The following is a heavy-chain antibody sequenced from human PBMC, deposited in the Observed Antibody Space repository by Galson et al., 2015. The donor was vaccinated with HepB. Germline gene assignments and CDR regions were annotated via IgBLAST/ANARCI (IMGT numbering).Heavy chain of an antibody. CDR2: IIPIFGTA. CDR1: GGTFSSYA. D-gene: IGHD2-15*01. CDR3: ARVCSGGSCYSEVSYYYGMDV. Sequence: SVKVSCKASGGTFSSYAISWVRQAPGQGLEWMGGIIPIFGTANYAQKFQGRVTITADESTSTAYMELSSLRSEDTAVYYCARVCSGGSCYSEVSYYYGMDVWGQGTTVTVSS. V-gene: IGHV1-69*13. J-gene: IGHJ6*02.